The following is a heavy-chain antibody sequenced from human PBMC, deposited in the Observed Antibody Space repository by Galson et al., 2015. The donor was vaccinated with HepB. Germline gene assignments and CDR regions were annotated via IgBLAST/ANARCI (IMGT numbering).Heavy chain of an antibody. D-gene: IGHD6-13*01. CDR1: GYTFTSYG. J-gene: IGHJ5*02. V-gene: IGHV1-18*04. CDR2: ISAYNGNT. Sequence: SVKVSCKASGYTFTSYGISWVRQAPGQGLEWMGWISAYNGNTNYAQKLQGRATMTTDTSTSTAYMQLRSLRSDDTAVYYCARIPLPYSSSWYNWFDPWGQGTLVTVSS. CDR3: ARIPLPYSSSWYNWFDP.